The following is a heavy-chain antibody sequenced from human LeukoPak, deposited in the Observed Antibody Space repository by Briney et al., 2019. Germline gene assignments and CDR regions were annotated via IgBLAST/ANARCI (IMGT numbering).Heavy chain of an antibody. D-gene: IGHD7-27*01. Sequence: SETLSLTCTVSAVSINSHYWSWIRQPPGKGLEWIGNVFSSGSTNYNPSLRSRVSLSIDTTKNQFYLRLTSVTAADTAMYYCARAGGIANWAIEEAFDIWGQGTMVTVSS. CDR3: ARAGGIANWAIEEAFDI. V-gene: IGHV4-59*11. J-gene: IGHJ3*02. CDR2: VFSSGST. CDR1: AVSINSHY.